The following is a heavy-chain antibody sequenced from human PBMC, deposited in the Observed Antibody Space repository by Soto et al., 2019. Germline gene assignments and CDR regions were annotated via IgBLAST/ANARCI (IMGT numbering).Heavy chain of an antibody. CDR2: MNPNSGNT. J-gene: IGHJ5*02. D-gene: IGHD3-16*02. CDR1: GCTFTSYD. CDR3: ARERSSSKRFDP. Sequence: ASVKVSCKASGCTFTSYDINWVRQATGQGLEWMGWMNPNSGNTGYAQKFQGGVTMTRNTSISTAYMELSSLRSEDTAVYYCARERSSSKRFDPWGQGTLVTVSS. V-gene: IGHV1-8*01.